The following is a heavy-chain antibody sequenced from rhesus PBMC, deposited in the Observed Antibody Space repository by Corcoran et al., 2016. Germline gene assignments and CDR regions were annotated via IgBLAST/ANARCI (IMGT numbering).Heavy chain of an antibody. D-gene: IGHD6-31*01. CDR1: GGSISDSYR. Sequence: QVQLQESGPGVVKPSETLSLTCAVSGGSISDSYRWSWIRQPPGKGLEWIGYIYGSSTSTNYNPSLKSRVTISKDTSKSQFSLKLSSVTAADTAVYYCARIYSSGPDYWGQGVLVTVSS. V-gene: IGHV4S10*01. CDR3: ARIYSSGPDY. CDR2: IYGSSTST. J-gene: IGHJ4*01.